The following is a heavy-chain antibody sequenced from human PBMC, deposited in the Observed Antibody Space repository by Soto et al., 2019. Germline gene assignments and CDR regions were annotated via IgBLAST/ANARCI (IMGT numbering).Heavy chain of an antibody. CDR1: GYTFTNYY. CDR2: IHPDGGHT. V-gene: IGHV1-46*01. J-gene: IGHJ4*02. CDR3: ARGDDDY. Sequence: VTSVKVSCKASGYTFTNYYVQWVRQAPGQGLEWMGVIHPDGGHTTYSQKFQDRVTMTRDTFTSTIHMELSSLRSEDTAVYYCARGDDDYWGQGTLVTVSS.